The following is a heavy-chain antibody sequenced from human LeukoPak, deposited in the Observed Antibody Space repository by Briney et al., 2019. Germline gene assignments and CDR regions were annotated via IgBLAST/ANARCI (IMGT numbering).Heavy chain of an antibody. Sequence: ASVKVSCKASGYTFTSYDINWVRQATGQGLEWMGWMNPNSGNTGYAQKFQGRVTMTRNTSISTAYMELSSLRSEDTAVYYCARSALYCSSTSCLPSFDYWGQGTLVTVSS. D-gene: IGHD2-2*01. CDR3: ARSALYCSSTSCLPSFDY. V-gene: IGHV1-8*02. CDR2: MNPNSGNT. J-gene: IGHJ4*02. CDR1: GYTFTSYD.